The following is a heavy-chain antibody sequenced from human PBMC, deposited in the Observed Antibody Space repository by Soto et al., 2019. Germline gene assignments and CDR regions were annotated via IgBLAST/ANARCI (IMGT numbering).Heavy chain of an antibody. D-gene: IGHD3-3*01. CDR3: AREAYDFWSGYYYYYGMDV. J-gene: IGHJ6*02. CDR2: ISSSSSYI. CDR1: GFTFSSYS. Sequence: LRLSCAASGFTFSSYSMNWVRQAPGKGLEWVSSISSSSSYIYYADSVKGRFTISRDNAKNSLYLQMNSLRAEDTAVYYCAREAYDFWSGYYYYYGMDVWGQGTTVTVSS. V-gene: IGHV3-21*01.